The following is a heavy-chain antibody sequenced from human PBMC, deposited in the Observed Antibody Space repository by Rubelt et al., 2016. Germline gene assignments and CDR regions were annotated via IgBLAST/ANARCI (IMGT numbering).Heavy chain of an antibody. Sequence: QVQLVQSGAEVKKPGASVKVSCKASGYNSTTYYIHWVRQAPGHGLEWMGIIYPRGGTPSYAQEFQGRLTMTRDTSTNTVYMELSSLRSEDTAVYYCARESGIGGSYSHDAFDIWGQGTMVTVSS. V-gene: IGHV1-46*01. CDR2: IYPRGGTP. J-gene: IGHJ3*02. CDR1: GYNSTTYY. CDR3: ARESGIGGSYSHDAFDI. D-gene: IGHD1-26*01.